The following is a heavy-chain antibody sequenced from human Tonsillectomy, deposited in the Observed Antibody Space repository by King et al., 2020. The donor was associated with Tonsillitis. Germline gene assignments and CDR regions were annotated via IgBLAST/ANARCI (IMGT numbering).Heavy chain of an antibody. CDR3: ARDSNYYDRRYYYDTFDM. J-gene: IGHJ3*02. Sequence: DVQLVESGGGLVQPGGSLRLSCAGSGFTFSNYWMTWVRQSPGKGLEWVANIKQDGSEKYYVDSVKGRFTISRDNAKNSLYLQMNSLRADDTAVYYCARDSNYYDRRYYYDTFDMWGKGTMVTVSS. V-gene: IGHV3-7*04. CDR1: GFTFSNYW. D-gene: IGHD3-22*01. CDR2: IKQDGSEK.